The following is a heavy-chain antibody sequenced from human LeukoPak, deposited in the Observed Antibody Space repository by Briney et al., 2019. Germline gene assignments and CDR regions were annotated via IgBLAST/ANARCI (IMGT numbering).Heavy chain of an antibody. Sequence: ASVKVSCKASGDTFTGSYFHWLRQAPGQGPEWLGWNNPDSGATEYAQKFQGRVTMTRDTSISTAYMELSRLRYDDTAIYYCAGDQWINGILTGYIVWGQGTMATVSS. J-gene: IGHJ3*01. CDR3: AGDQWINGILTGYIV. D-gene: IGHD3-9*01. CDR1: GDTFTGSY. CDR2: NNPDSGAT. V-gene: IGHV1-2*02.